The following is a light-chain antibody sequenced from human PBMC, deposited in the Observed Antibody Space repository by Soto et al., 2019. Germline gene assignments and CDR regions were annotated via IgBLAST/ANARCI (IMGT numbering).Light chain of an antibody. Sequence: EIVLTQSPDTLSLSPGDRATLSCRASQSVHSYLAWYQQKPGQAPRLLIYDASTRTTGIPARFSGSRSGTAFTLTISSLEPEDFALYYCQQRSNWPPYTFGQGTKLEIK. J-gene: IGKJ2*01. CDR2: DAS. CDR1: QSVHSY. V-gene: IGKV3-11*01. CDR3: QQRSNWPPYT.